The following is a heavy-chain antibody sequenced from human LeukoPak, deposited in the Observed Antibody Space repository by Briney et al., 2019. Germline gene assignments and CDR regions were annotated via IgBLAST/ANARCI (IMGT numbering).Heavy chain of an antibody. V-gene: IGHV3-21*01. CDR3: AREGYHHGPNHGPLVPFDY. CDR2: ISSSSSYI. Sequence: GGSLRLSCAASGFTFSSYSMNWVRQAPGKGLEWVSSISSSSSYIYYADSVKGRFTISRDNAKNSLYLQMNSLRAEDTAVYYCAREGYHHGPNHGPLVPFDYWGQGTLVTVSS. CDR1: GFTFSSYS. J-gene: IGHJ4*02. D-gene: IGHD6-13*01.